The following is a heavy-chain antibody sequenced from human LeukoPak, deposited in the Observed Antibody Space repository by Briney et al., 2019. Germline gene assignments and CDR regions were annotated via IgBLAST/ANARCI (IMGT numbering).Heavy chain of an antibody. CDR3: ARESGMTGYLGFDY. D-gene: IGHD3-9*01. Sequence: LAGGSLRLSCAASGFTFSSSAMSWVRQAPGKGLEWVSTISGSGDRTYYADSVKGRFTISRDNSKNTLFLHMNSLRAEDTAVYYCARESGMTGYLGFDYWGQGTLVTVSS. V-gene: IGHV3-23*01. CDR2: ISGSGDRT. CDR1: GFTFSSSA. J-gene: IGHJ4*02.